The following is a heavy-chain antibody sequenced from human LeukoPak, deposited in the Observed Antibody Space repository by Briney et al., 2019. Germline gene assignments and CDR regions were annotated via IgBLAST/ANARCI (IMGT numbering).Heavy chain of an antibody. Sequence: TSETLSLTCAVSGDSISSSNWWSWVRQTPGKGLEWIGEIYHSGSSNYNPSLESRVTISIDKSKNQFSLKLNSMTAADTAVYYCAREYRDGGFYYGYYFDYWGPGILVTVSS. CDR2: IYHSGSS. D-gene: IGHD3-22*01. CDR1: GDSISSSNW. V-gene: IGHV4-4*02. CDR3: AREYRDGGFYYGYYFDY. J-gene: IGHJ4*01.